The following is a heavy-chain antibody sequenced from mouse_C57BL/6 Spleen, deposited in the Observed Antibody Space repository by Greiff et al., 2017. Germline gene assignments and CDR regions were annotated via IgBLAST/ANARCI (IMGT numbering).Heavy chain of an antibody. V-gene: IGHV1-18*01. CDR2: INPNNGGT. J-gene: IGHJ4*01. CDR1: GYTFTDYN. CDR3: ARALYSYYAMDY. D-gene: IGHD2-12*01. Sequence: EVQLQESGPELVKPGASVKIPCKASGYTFTDYNMDWVQQSHGKSLEWIGDINPNNGGTIYNQKFKGKATLTVDKSSRTAYMELRSLTSEDTAVNYCARALYSYYAMDYWGQGTSVTVSS.